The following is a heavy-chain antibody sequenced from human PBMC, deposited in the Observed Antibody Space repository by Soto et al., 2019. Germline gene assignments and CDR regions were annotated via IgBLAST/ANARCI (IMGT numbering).Heavy chain of an antibody. CDR3: ARDMGYSSGHGFDY. Sequence: QVQLVESGGGVVQPGRSLRLSCAASGFTFSSYGMQWVRQAPGKGLEWVALIWYDGSNKYYLESVKGRFTISRDNSKNTLDLQMNSLRAEDTAVYYCARDMGYSSGHGFDYWGQGTLVAVSS. CDR1: GFTFSSYG. CDR2: IWYDGSNK. D-gene: IGHD6-19*01. V-gene: IGHV3-33*01. J-gene: IGHJ4*02.